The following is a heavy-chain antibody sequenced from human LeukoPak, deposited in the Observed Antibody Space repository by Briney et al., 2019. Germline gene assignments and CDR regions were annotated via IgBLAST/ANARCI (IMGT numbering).Heavy chain of an antibody. J-gene: IGHJ4*02. CDR3: ARGVTGTTELRY. CDR2: INHSGST. D-gene: IGHD1-7*01. CDR1: GGSFSGHY. Sequence: SETLSLTCAVYGGSFSGHYWSWIRQPPGKGLEWIGEINHSGSTNYNPSLKSRVTISVDTSKNQFSLKLSSVTAADMAVYYCARGVTGTTELRYWGQGTLVTVSS. V-gene: IGHV4-34*01.